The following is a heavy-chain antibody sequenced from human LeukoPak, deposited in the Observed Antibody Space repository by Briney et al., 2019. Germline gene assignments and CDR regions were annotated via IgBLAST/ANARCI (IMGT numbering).Heavy chain of an antibody. CDR2: INPNSGGT. CDR1: GYTFTVYY. V-gene: IGHV1-2*02. Sequence: ASVKVSCKASGYTFTVYYMHWVRQAPGQGLEWMGWINPNSGGTNYAQNLQGRVTMTTDASTSTAYMELRSLRSDDTAVYYCARHPYYDSSGYYVYWGQGTLVTVSS. D-gene: IGHD3-22*01. J-gene: IGHJ4*02. CDR3: ARHPYYDSSGYYVY.